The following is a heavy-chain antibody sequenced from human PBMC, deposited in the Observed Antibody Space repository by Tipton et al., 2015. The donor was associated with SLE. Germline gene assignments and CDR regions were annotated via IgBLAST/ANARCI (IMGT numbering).Heavy chain of an antibody. Sequence: SLRLSCAASGFTFSDFAFHWVRQAPGKGLEWVAVMSYDGSSTYYADSVKGRFSISRDNSKNTLFLQMNSLRIEDTAVYYCASGGNYDFWGQGTLVTVSS. CDR3: ASGGNYDF. J-gene: IGHJ4*02. V-gene: IGHV3-30*04. D-gene: IGHD3-3*01. CDR2: MSYDGSST. CDR1: GFTFSDFA.